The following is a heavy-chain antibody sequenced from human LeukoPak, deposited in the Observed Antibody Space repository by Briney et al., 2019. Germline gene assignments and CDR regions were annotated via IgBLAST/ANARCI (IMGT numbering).Heavy chain of an antibody. CDR2: ISWNSATI. J-gene: IGHJ4*02. V-gene: IGHV3-9*01. CDR3: VKEVGAAVGRSSFDY. D-gene: IGHD6-13*01. Sequence: PGRSLRLSCAASGFTFDDYAMHWVRQAPGKGLEWVSHISWNSATIEYADFVKGRFTISRDNAKNSLYLQMNSLRAEDTALYYCVKEVGAAVGRSSFDYWGQGTLVTVSS. CDR1: GFTFDDYA.